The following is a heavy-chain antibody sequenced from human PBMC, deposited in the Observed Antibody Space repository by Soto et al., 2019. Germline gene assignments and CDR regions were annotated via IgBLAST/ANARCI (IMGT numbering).Heavy chain of an antibody. CDR3: AKIGAAGRFTFDY. V-gene: IGHV3-9*01. CDR2: ISWNGDST. CDR1: GFTFHDYA. J-gene: IGHJ4*02. Sequence: VQLVESGGGLVQPGRSLRLSCAASGFTFHDYAMHWVRQAPGKGLEWVSGISWNGDSTGYADSVKGRFTISRDNAKNSLYLEMNSLRVEDTALYYCAKIGAAGRFTFDYWGQGTLVTVSS. D-gene: IGHD6-6*01.